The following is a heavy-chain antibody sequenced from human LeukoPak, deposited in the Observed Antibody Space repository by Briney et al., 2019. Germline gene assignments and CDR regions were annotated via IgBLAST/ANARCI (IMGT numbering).Heavy chain of an antibody. V-gene: IGHV3-30-3*01. D-gene: IGHD3-10*01. J-gene: IGHJ4*02. Sequence: GGSLRLSCAASGFTFSSYAMHWVGQAPGKGLEWVAVISYDGSNKYYADSVKGRFTISRDNSKNTLYLQMNSLRAEDTAVYYCARDGIYYKVFDYWGQGTLVTVSS. CDR1: GFTFSSYA. CDR2: ISYDGSNK. CDR3: ARDGIYYKVFDY.